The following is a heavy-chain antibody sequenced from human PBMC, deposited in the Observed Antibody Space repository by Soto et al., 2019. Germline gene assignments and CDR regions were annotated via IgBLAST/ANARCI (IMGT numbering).Heavy chain of an antibody. V-gene: IGHV1-69*06. Sequence: SEEVSCKASGGTFSSYAISWVRQAPGQGLEWMGGIIPIFGTANYAQKFQGRVTITADKSTSTAYMELSSLRSEDTAVYYCARGDLLRYFNWFDPWGQGTLVTVSS. CDR1: GGTFSSYA. CDR3: ARGDLLRYFNWFDP. CDR2: IIPIFGTA. J-gene: IGHJ5*02. D-gene: IGHD3-9*01.